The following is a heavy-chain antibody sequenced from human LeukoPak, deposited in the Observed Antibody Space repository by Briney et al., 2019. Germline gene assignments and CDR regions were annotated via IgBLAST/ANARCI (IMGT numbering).Heavy chain of an antibody. V-gene: IGHV3-74*01. Sequence: GGPLRLSCAASGFPVSGTWMHCVGHARGEALVWVSRINNDGRRTSYAAPVKGRFTISRDNAKDPPYVELKGQRGEDTAVYYGGTAFEFWGQGALVTVSS. CDR1: GFPVSGTW. D-gene: IGHD5-18*01. CDR2: INNDGRRT. CDR3: GTAFEF. J-gene: IGHJ4*02.